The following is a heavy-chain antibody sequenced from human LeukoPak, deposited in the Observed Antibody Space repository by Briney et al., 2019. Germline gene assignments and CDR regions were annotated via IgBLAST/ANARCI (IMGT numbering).Heavy chain of an antibody. J-gene: IGHJ5*01. CDR1: GDSVSSNSAA. CDR3: ARNSGWFDY. Sequence: SQTLSLTCAISGDSVSSNSAAWNWIGQSPSRGLEWLGRTYYRSKWYSEYALSLRGRLTIKPDTSKNQFSLQLNSVTPEDTAVYYCARNSGWFDYWGQGAPVTVSS. V-gene: IGHV6-1*01. D-gene: IGHD6-19*01. CDR2: TYYRSKWYS.